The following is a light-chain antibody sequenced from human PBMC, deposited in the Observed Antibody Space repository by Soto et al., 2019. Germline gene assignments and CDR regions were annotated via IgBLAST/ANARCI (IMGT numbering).Light chain of an antibody. V-gene: IGLV2-14*01. CDR1: SSDVGGYNY. CDR2: EVT. CDR3: SSFTSSSTQV. Sequence: QSVLTQPASVSGSPGQSITISCTGTSSDVGGYNYVSWYQQHPGKAPKLMIYEVTNRPSGVSNLFSGSKSGNTASLTISGLQAEDEADYYCSSFTSSSTQVFGGGTKVTVL. J-gene: IGLJ2*01.